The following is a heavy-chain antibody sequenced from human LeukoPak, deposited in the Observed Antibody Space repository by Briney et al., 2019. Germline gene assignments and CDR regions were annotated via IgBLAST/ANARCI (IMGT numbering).Heavy chain of an antibody. D-gene: IGHD3-10*01. CDR3: ARGDAFAGGH. Sequence: GGSLRLSCAASGFTFRNFWMSWVRQARGRGLEWVANIHPEGNEKYHVESVKGRFTISRDNPKSSLFPQMNGLRVEDTAVYYSARGDAFAGGHWGQGTLVTVSS. CDR2: IHPEGNEK. J-gene: IGHJ4*02. CDR1: GFTFRNFW. V-gene: IGHV3-7*04.